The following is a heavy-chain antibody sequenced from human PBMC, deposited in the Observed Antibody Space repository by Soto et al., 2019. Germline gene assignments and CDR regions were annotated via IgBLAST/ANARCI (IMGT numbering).Heavy chain of an antibody. Sequence: QVQLVQSGAEVKKPGASVKVSCKASGYTFTSYGISWVRQAPGQGLEWMGWISAYNCNTNYAQKLQGRVTMTTDTSTSTAYMELRSLRSDDTAVYYCARPGEGVTYFHPGVNLDYLDYCGQGTLVTVSS. D-gene: IGHD2-21*02. CDR1: GYTFTSYG. V-gene: IGHV1-18*01. CDR2: ISAYNCNT. J-gene: IGHJ4*02. CDR3: ARPGEGVTYFHPGVNLDYLDY.